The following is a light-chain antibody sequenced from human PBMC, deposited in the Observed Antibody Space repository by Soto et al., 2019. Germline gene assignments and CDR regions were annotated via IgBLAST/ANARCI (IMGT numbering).Light chain of an antibody. Sequence: QSVLTQSPSASASLGASVKLTCTLSSGHSNYAIAWHQQQPEKGPRYLMKLNSDGSHNKGDGIPDRFSGSSSGAGRYLTISSLQSEDEADYYCQTWGTGIVVFGGGTKLTVL. CDR3: QTWGTGIVV. V-gene: IGLV4-69*01. J-gene: IGLJ2*01. CDR1: SGHSNYA. CDR2: LNSDGSH.